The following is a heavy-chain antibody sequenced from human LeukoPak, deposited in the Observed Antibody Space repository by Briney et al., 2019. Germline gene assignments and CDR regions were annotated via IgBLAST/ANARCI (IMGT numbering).Heavy chain of an antibody. CDR3: ARSFRYYYDSNGYYPYNWFDP. V-gene: IGHV4-34*01. CDR2: INHSGST. CDR1: GGSFSGYY. D-gene: IGHD3-22*01. Sequence: SETLSLTCAVYGGSFSGYYWSWIRQPPGKGLEWIGEINHSGSTNYNPSLKSRVTISVDTSKNQFSLKLSSATAADTAVYYCARSFRYYYDSNGYYPYNWFDPWGQGTLVTVSS. J-gene: IGHJ5*02.